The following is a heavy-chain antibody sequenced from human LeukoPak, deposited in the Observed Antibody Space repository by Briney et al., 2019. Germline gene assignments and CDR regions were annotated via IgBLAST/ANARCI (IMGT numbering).Heavy chain of an antibody. D-gene: IGHD4-17*01. J-gene: IGHJ3*02. Sequence: GGSLRLSCAASGFTFSSYSMNWVRQAPGKGLEWVSSISSSSYIYYADSVKGRFTISRDNAKNSLYLQMNSLRAEDTAVYYCASGMTTVTTGAFDIWGQGTMVTVSS. CDR1: GFTFSSYS. V-gene: IGHV3-21*01. CDR2: ISSSSYI. CDR3: ASGMTTVTTGAFDI.